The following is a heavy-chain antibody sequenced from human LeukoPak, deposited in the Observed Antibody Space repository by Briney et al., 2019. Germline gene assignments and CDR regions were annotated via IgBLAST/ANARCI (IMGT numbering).Heavy chain of an antibody. CDR3: TISSRGY. CDR1: GFTFSRSG. J-gene: IGHJ4*02. CDR2: IKSKTDGGTT. V-gene: IGHV3-15*01. Sequence: GGTLRLSCAASGFTFSRSGMSWVRQTPGKGLELVGRIKSKTDGGTTDYAAPVKGRFTISRDDSKNTLYLQMNSLKTEDTAVYYCTISSRGYWGQGTLVTVSS.